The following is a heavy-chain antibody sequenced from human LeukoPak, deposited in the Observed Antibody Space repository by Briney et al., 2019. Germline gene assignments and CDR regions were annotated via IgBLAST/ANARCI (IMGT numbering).Heavy chain of an antibody. D-gene: IGHD1-7*01. Sequence: GGSLRLSCAASGFTFSSYWMHWVRQAPGKRLVWVSRINSDGSSTSYADSVKGRFTVSRDNAKNTLYLQMNSLRAEDTAVYYCARDLPRITGTTNRLDYWGQGTLVTVSS. V-gene: IGHV3-74*01. CDR2: INSDGSST. CDR3: ARDLPRITGTTNRLDY. J-gene: IGHJ4*02. CDR1: GFTFSSYW.